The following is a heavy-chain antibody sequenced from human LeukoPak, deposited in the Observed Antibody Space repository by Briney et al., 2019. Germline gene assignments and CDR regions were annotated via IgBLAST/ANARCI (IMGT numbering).Heavy chain of an antibody. CDR2: ISYDGKNE. Sequence: GGSLRLSCVASGFTFSNFGMHWVRQAPGRGLEWVAVISYDGKNEYYTDSVKGRFTISRDNAKNTLYLQMNSLRAEDTAVYYCAKQMAVDYFDYWGQGTLVTVSS. CDR3: AKQMAVDYFDY. J-gene: IGHJ4*02. D-gene: IGHD5-24*01. CDR1: GFTFSNFG. V-gene: IGHV3-30*18.